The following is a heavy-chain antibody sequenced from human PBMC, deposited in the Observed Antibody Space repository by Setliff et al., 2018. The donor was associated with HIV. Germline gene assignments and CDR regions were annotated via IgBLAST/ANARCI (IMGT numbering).Heavy chain of an antibody. V-gene: IGHV3-7*03. J-gene: IGHJ4*02. CDR1: GFTFSNYW. Sequence: RLSCAASGFTFSNYWMSWVRQAPGKGLEWVANIRQDGSEQFYVDSVKGRFTISRDNAKNSLYLQMNSLRAEDTAVYFCARGRGESRTNYFDYWGQGSLVTVSS. CDR2: IRQDGSEQ. CDR3: ARGRGESRTNYFDY.